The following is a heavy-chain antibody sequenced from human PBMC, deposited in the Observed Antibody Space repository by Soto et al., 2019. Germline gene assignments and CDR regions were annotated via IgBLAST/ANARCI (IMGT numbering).Heavy chain of an antibody. CDR2: IYSGGST. V-gene: IGHV3-53*01. D-gene: IGHD3-10*01. CDR3: ARGTPGLLWFGETLYYYGMDV. Sequence: GGSLRLSCAASGFTVSSNYVSWVRQAPGKGLEWVSVIYSGGSTYYADSVKGRFTISRDNSKNTLYLQMNSLRAEDTAVYYCARGTPGLLWFGETLYYYGMDVWGQGTTVTVSS. CDR1: GFTVSSNY. J-gene: IGHJ6*02.